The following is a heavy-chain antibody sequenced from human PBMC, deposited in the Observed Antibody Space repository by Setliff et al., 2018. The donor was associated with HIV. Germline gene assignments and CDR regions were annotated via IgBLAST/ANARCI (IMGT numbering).Heavy chain of an antibody. CDR2: IYSGGST. CDR1: GGSISSYY. CDR3: AREVRVVLPAAASGNYYYYYMDV. D-gene: IGHD2-2*01. V-gene: IGHV4-4*07. J-gene: IGHJ6*03. Sequence: SETLSLTCTVSGGSISSYYGSWIRQSAGKGLEWIGRIYSGGSTNYNPSLKSRVTMSVDTSKNQFSLRLSSVTAADTAVYYCAREVRVVLPAAASGNYYYYYMDVWGKGTTVTVSS.